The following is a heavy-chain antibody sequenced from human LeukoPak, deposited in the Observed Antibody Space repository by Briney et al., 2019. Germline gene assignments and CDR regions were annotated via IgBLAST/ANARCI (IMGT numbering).Heavy chain of an antibody. CDR1: GGSISSGSYY. D-gene: IGHD3-22*01. CDR3: ARDARTHRAYYYDSSGYSNWFDP. J-gene: IGHJ5*02. Sequence: SQTLSLTCTVSGGSISSGSYYWSWIRQPPGKGLEWIGYIYYSGSTNYNPSLKSRVTISVDTSKNQFSLKLSSVTAADTAVYYCARDARTHRAYYYDSSGYSNWFDPWGQGTLVTVSS. CDR2: IYYSGST. V-gene: IGHV4-61*01.